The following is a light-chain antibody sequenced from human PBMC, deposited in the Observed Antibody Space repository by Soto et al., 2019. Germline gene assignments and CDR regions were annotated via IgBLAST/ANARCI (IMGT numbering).Light chain of an antibody. V-gene: IGLV2-8*01. J-gene: IGLJ2*01. Sequence: QSALTQPPSASGSPGQSVTISCTGTSSDVGGYNYVSWYQQHPGKAPKLMIYEVSKRPSGVPDRFSGSKSGNTASLTVSGHLAQDEADYYCSSYAGSNILFGGGTKLT. CDR1: SSDVGGYNY. CDR3: SSYAGSNIL. CDR2: EVS.